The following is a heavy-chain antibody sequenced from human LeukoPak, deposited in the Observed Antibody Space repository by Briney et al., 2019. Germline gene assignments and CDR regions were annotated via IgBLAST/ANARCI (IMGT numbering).Heavy chain of an antibody. D-gene: IGHD6-19*01. V-gene: IGHV4-39*01. CDR1: GGSISSSSYY. Sequence: SETLSLTCTVSGGSISSSSYYWGWIRQPPGKGLEWIGSIYYSGSTYYNPSLKSRVTISVDTPKNQFSLKLSSVTAADTAVYYCARQDLRSSGWTAWWYFDLWGRGTLVTVSS. J-gene: IGHJ2*01. CDR3: ARQDLRSSGWTAWWYFDL. CDR2: IYYSGST.